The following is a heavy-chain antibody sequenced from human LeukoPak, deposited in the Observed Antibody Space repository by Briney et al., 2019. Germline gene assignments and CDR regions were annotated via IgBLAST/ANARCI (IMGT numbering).Heavy chain of an antibody. CDR1: GFTFSSYS. Sequence: GGSLRLSCAASGFTFSSYSMNWVRRAPGKGLEWVSYISSSSSSIYYADSVKGRFTISRDNAKNSLYLQMNSLRAEDTAVYYCARDPMVRRVFDYWGQGTPVTVSS. J-gene: IGHJ4*02. CDR2: ISSSSSSI. D-gene: IGHD4/OR15-4a*01. CDR3: ARDPMVRRVFDY. V-gene: IGHV3-48*01.